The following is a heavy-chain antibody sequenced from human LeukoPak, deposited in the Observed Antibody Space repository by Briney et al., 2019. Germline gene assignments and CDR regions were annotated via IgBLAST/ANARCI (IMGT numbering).Heavy chain of an antibody. Sequence: GGSLRLSCAASGFSISNDWMSWVRQAPGKGLEWFAHVKSRSAGETTDYAAPVKGRLTISIDDSKNTLYLQMNSLKTEDTAVYYCTLIQGWGSGSYYRDFWGQGDLVTVSS. J-gene: IGHJ4*02. CDR2: VKSRSAGETT. D-gene: IGHD3-10*01. CDR1: GFSISNDW. CDR3: TLIQGWGSGSYYRDF. V-gene: IGHV3-15*01.